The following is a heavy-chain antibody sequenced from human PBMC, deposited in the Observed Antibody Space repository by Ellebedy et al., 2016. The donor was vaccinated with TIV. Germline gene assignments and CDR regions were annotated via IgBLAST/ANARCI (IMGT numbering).Heavy chain of an antibody. J-gene: IGHJ4*02. Sequence: ASVKVSXKASGFTFTAYFLHWVRQAPGQGLEWLGWINLNNGNTNYAQKFQGRVTLTRDTSISTAYMDLSRLTFDDTAVYYCARESYNWYYDNWGQGTLVIVSS. CDR3: ARESYNWYYDN. D-gene: IGHD1-7*01. CDR2: INLNNGNT. CDR1: GFTFTAYF. V-gene: IGHV1-2*02.